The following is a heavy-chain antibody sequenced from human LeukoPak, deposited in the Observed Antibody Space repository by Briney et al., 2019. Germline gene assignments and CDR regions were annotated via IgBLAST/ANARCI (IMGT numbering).Heavy chain of an antibody. V-gene: IGHV4-59*01. CDR1: GFTFSNAW. CDR2: IYYSGST. CDR3: ARGVPYGPSYEFFDY. D-gene: IGHD3-10*01. J-gene: IGHJ4*02. Sequence: GSLRLSCAASGFTFSNAWMSWIRQPPGKGLEWIGYIYYSGSTNYNPSLKSRVTISLHTSKNQFSLKLNSVTAADTAVYYCARGVPYGPSYEFFDYWGQGTLVTVSS.